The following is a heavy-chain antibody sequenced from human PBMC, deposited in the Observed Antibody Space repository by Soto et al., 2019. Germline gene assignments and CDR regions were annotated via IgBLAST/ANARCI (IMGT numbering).Heavy chain of an antibody. J-gene: IGHJ4*02. CDR3: AKDGETKQWLRYFDY. V-gene: IGHV3-30*18. Sequence: QVQLVESGGGVVQPGRSLRLSCAASGFTFTSYAMHWVRQAPGKGLEYVTIISYDGSNTYYADSVKGRFTISRDNSKNTLYLQINSLRAEDTAVYYCAKDGETKQWLRYFDYWGQGTLVTVSS. CDR2: ISYDGSNT. D-gene: IGHD6-19*01. CDR1: GFTFTSYA.